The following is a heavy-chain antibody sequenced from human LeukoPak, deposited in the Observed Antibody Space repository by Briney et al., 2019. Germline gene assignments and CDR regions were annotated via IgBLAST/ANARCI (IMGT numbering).Heavy chain of an antibody. J-gene: IGHJ4*02. D-gene: IGHD2-15*01. V-gene: IGHV5-51*01. CDR1: GYSCTSYL. Sequence: PGESLKISCKGAGYSCTSYLIGWVRQMPGKGLEWMGIIYPGDSDTRYSPSFQGQVTISADKSISTAYLQWSSLKASDTAMYYCARGRGIVVVVAATNIDYWGQGTLVTVSS. CDR2: IYPGDSDT. CDR3: ARGRGIVVVVAATNIDY.